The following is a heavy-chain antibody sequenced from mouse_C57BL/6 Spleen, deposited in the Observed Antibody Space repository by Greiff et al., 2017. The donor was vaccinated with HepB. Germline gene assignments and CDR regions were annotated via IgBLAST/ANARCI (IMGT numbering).Heavy chain of an antibody. V-gene: IGHV1-50*01. CDR2: IDPSDSYT. CDR3: ARNYGNYHFDY. J-gene: IGHJ2*01. Sequence: QVHVKQPGAELVKPGASVKLSCKASGYTFTSYWMQWVKQRPGQGLEWIGEIDPSDSYTNYNQKFKGKATLTVDTSSSTAYMQLSSLTSEDSAVYYCARNYGNYHFDYWGQGTTLTVSS. D-gene: IGHD2-1*01. CDR1: GYTFTSYW.